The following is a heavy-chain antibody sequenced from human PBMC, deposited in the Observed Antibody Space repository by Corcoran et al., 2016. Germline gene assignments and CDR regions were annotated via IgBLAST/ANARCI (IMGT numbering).Heavy chain of an antibody. D-gene: IGHD3-16*01. Sequence: EVQLMQSGAGVKKPGESLKISCTASGYSFNTFWIGWVRRVHGKGLEWMGLIYPADSETRYSPSFQGQVTISDDKSITTAYLQLSSLKASDHAMYYGVRLFGYWQDPGLDYWYQGTLVTVSA. J-gene: IGHJ4*02. CDR3: VRLFGYWQDPGLDY. CDR2: IYPADSET. V-gene: IGHV5-51*01. CDR1: GYSFNTFW.